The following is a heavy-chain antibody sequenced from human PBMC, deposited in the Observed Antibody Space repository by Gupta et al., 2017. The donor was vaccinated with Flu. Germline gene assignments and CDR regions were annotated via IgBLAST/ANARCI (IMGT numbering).Heavy chain of an antibody. D-gene: IGHD3-10*01. J-gene: IGHJ5*02. CDR3: ARGQITIISITMVRGGGRFSWFDP. V-gene: IGHV4-34*01. Sequence: QVQLQQWGAGLLKPSETLSLTCAVYGGSFSGYYWSWIRQPPGKGLEWIGEINHSGSTNYNPSLKSRVTISVDTSKNQFSLKLSSVTAADTAVYYCARGQITIISITMVRGGGRFSWFDPWSQGTLVTVSS. CDR1: GGSFSGYY. CDR2: INHSGST.